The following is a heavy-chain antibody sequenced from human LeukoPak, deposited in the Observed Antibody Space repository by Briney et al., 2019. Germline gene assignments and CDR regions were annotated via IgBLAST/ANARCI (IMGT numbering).Heavy chain of an antibody. CDR2: MKGSEE. V-gene: IGHV3-7*04. CDR1: GFTFSSYW. CDR3: ARGEGPFDY. J-gene: IGHJ4*02. Sequence: GGSLRLSCAASGFTFSSYWMSWVRQAPGKGLEWVAKMKGSEEYYADSVKGRFTISRDNSKNTLYLQMNSLRAEDTAVYYCARGEGPFDYWGQGTLVTVSS.